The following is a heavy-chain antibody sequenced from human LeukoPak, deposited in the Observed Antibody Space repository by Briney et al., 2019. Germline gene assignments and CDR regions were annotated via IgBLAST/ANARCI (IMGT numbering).Heavy chain of an antibody. CDR1: GGSISSYY. CDR2: IYYSGST. J-gene: IGHJ4*02. V-gene: IGHV4-59*12. CDR3: AREKPDPPY. Sequence: SETLSLTCTVSGGSISSYYWSWIRQPPGKGLEWIGYIYYSGSTNYNPSLKSRVTISVDTSKNQFSLKLSSVTAADTAVYYCAREKPDPPYWGQGTLVTVSS.